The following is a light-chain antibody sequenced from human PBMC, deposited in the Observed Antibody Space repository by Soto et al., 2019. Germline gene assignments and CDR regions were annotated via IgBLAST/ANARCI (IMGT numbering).Light chain of an antibody. CDR2: AAS. CDR3: QQSYSTPLP. CDR1: QSISSY. J-gene: IGKJ4*01. Sequence: DIQMTQSPSSLSASVGDRVTITCRASQSISSYLNGYQQKPGKAPKLLIYAASSLQSGVPSRFSGSGSGTDFTLTIRSLQPEDFATYYCQQSYSTPLPFGGGTKVEIK. V-gene: IGKV1-39*01.